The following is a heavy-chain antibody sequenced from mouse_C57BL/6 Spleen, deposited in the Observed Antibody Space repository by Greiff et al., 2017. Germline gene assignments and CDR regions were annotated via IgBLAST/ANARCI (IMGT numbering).Heavy chain of an antibody. CDR2: ISYDGSN. CDR1: GYSITSGYY. D-gene: IGHD1-1*01. CDR3: ARRDYGSSSGFAY. V-gene: IGHV3-6*01. Sequence: VQLQQSGPGLVKPSQSLSLTCSVTGYSITSGYYWNWIRQFPGNKLEWMGYISYDGSNNYNPSLKNRISITRDTSKNQFFLKLNSVTTEDTATYYCARRDYGSSSGFAYWGQGTLVTVSA. J-gene: IGHJ3*01.